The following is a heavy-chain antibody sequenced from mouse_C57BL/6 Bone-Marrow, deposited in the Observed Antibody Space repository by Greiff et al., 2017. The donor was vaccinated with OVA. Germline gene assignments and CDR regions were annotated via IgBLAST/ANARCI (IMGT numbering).Heavy chain of an antibody. CDR3: TTLRSTTVVAED. D-gene: IGHD1-1*01. J-gene: IGHJ3*01. V-gene: IGHV14-4*01. Sequence: EVQLQQSGAELVRPGASVKLSCTASGFNIKDDYMHWVKQRPEQGLEWIGWIDPENGDTEYASKFQGKATITADTSSNTAYLQLSSLTSEDTAVYYCTTLRSTTVVAEDWGQGTLVTVSA. CDR2: IDPENGDT. CDR1: GFNIKDDY.